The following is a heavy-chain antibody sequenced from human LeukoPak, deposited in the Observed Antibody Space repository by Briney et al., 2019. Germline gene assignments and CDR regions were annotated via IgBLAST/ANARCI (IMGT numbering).Heavy chain of an antibody. CDR2: ISGSGGST. J-gene: IGHJ4*02. D-gene: IGHD6-19*01. Sequence: GGSLRLSCAASGFTFSSYAMSWVRQAPGKGLEWVSAISGSGGSTYYADSVKGRFTISRDNSKNTLYLQMNSPRAEDTAVYYCAKTSIAVAGPSDLDYWGQGTLVTVSS. CDR1: GFTFSSYA. CDR3: AKTSIAVAGPSDLDY. V-gene: IGHV3-23*01.